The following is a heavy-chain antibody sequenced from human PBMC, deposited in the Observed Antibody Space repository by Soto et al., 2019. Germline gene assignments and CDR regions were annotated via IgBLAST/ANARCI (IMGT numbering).Heavy chain of an antibody. J-gene: IGHJ6*02. CDR3: ARDIRGGGKYYDFWSGYGGWNYYYGMDV. D-gene: IGHD3-3*01. V-gene: IGHV1-3*01. CDR1: GYTFTSYA. CDR2: INAGNGNT. Sequence: ASVKVSCKASGYTFTSYAMHWVRQAPGQRLEWMGWINAGNGNTKYSQKFQGRVTITRDTSASTAYMELSSLRSEDTAVYYCARDIRGGGKYYDFWSGYGGWNYYYGMDVWGQGTTVTVSS.